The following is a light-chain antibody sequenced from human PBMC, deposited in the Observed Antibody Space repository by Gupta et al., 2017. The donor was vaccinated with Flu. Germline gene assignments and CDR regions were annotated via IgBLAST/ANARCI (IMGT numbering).Light chain of an antibody. Sequence: ELVLFQLPVTLSLSTGVTATLSCRTSESIGDYLSWFQQKPGQAPKLLIYHASRRATGIPPRFSGSGSGTEFTLTISSQEPEDFAIYYCQQRSVWPLTFGRGTKVEIK. CDR3: QQRSVWPLT. V-gene: IGKV3-11*01. J-gene: IGKJ4*01. CDR2: HAS. CDR1: ESIGDY.